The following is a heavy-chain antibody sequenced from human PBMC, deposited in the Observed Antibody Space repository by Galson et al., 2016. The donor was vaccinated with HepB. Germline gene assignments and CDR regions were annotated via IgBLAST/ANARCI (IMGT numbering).Heavy chain of an antibody. J-gene: IGHJ5*02. CDR2: INAGNGNT. Sequence: SVKVSCKASGYTFTSYAMHWVRQAPGQRLEWMGWINAGNGNTKYSQKFQGRVTMTRDTSASTAYMELSRLRSEDTAVYYCARDNGSPNWCDPWGQGTLVTVSS. D-gene: IGHD2-15*01. CDR3: ARDNGSPNWCDP. CDR1: GYTFTSYA. V-gene: IGHV1-3*01.